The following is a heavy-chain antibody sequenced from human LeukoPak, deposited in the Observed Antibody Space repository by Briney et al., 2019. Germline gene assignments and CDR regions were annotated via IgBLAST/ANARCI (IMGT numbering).Heavy chain of an antibody. CDR2: INWNGGST. J-gene: IGHJ4*02. CDR3: ARDEYCSSTSCYPFDY. Sequence: GGSLRLSCAASGFTFDDYGMSCVRQAPGKGLEWVSGINWNGGSTGYADSVKGRFTISRDNAKNSLYLQMNSLRAEDTALYYCARDEYCSSTSCYPFDYWGQGTLVTVSS. CDR1: GFTFDDYG. D-gene: IGHD2-2*01. V-gene: IGHV3-20*04.